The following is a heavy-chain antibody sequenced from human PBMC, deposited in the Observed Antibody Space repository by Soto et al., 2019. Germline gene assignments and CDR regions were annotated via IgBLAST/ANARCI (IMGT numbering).Heavy chain of an antibody. CDR1: GFTFSSYA. J-gene: IGHJ6*02. Sequence: GGSLRLSCAASGFTFSSYAMSWVRQAPGKGLEWVSAISGSGGSTYYADSVKGRFTISRDNSKNTLYLQMNSLRAEDTAVYYCAKDISQIAARPYYYGMDVWGQGTTVTVSS. D-gene: IGHD6-6*01. CDR2: ISGSGGST. CDR3: AKDISQIAARPYYYGMDV. V-gene: IGHV3-23*01.